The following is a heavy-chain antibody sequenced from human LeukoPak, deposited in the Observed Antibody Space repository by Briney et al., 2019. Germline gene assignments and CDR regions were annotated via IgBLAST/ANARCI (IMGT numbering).Heavy chain of an antibody. CDR2: INHSGST. D-gene: IGHD2-21*02. CDR3: ARGVVVVTAIMGSYAFDI. CDR1: GGSFSGYY. J-gene: IGHJ3*02. V-gene: IGHV4-34*01. Sequence: KTSETLSLTCAVYGGSFSGYYWSWIRQPPGKGLEWIGEINHSGSTNYNPSLKSRVTISVDTSKNQFSLKLSSVTAADTAVYYCARGVVVVTAIMGSYAFDIWGQGTMVTVSS.